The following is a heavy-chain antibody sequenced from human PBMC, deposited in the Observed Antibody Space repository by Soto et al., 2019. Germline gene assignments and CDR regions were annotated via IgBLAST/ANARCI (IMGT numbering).Heavy chain of an antibody. CDR2: IRWDGGST. CDR1: EGNFDDYT. V-gene: IGHV3-43*01. Sequence: GGSLRLSCAASEGNFDDYTMHWVRQGPGKGLEWVSLIRWDGGSTYYANSVKGRFTISRDNSKNTLYLQMNSVRTEDSSVYCCAKDLAAGIGSRFDYWGQGTLVTVSS. CDR3: AKDLAAGIGSRFDY. J-gene: IGHJ4*02. D-gene: IGHD1-20*01.